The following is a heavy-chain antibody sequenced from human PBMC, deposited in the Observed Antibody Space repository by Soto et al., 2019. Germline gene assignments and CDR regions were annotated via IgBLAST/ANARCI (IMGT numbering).Heavy chain of an antibody. J-gene: IGHJ6*02. V-gene: IGHV4-59*01. D-gene: IGHD1-7*01. CDR1: SGAISSYY. CDR3: AREGLTGTIGLYYYYGMDV. Sequence: SETLSLTCTIWSGAISSYYWSWIGQRPGKGLERIGDIYYSGSTNYNPSLKSRVTVSVDTSKNQFSLKLSSVTAADTAVYYCAREGLTGTIGLYYYYGMDVWGRGTTVT. CDR2: IYYSGST.